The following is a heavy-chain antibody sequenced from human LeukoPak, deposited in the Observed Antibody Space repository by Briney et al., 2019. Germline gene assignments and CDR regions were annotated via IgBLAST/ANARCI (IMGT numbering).Heavy chain of an antibody. J-gene: IGHJ4*02. V-gene: IGHV3-21*01. CDR3: ATRLVGTTLFAPSY. Sequence: GGSLRLSCVVSGFTFSTFTMNWVRQAPGKGLEWVSCISSVSSYIYYADSVRGRFTISRDNAKNSLYLQMNSLRAEDTAVYYCATRLVGTTLFAPSYWGQGTLVTVSS. CDR2: ISSVSSYI. CDR1: GFTFSTFT. D-gene: IGHD1-26*01.